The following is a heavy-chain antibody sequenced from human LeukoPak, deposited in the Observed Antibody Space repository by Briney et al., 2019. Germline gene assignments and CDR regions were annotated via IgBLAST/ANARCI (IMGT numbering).Heavy chain of an antibody. V-gene: IGHV3-48*01. Sequence: PGGSLRLSCAASGSTFSSYSMNWVRQAPGKGLEWVSYISSSSSTIYYADSVKGRFTISRDNSKNTLYLQMNSLRAEDTAVYYCAIPVAARFETDYWGQGTLVTVSS. CDR2: ISSSSSTI. J-gene: IGHJ4*02. D-gene: IGHD6-6*01. CDR3: AIPVAARFETDY. CDR1: GSTFSSYS.